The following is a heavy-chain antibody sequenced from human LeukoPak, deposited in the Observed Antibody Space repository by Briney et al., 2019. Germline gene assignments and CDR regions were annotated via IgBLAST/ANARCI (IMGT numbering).Heavy chain of an antibody. J-gene: IGHJ4*02. D-gene: IGHD3-3*01. Sequence: GGSLRLSCVASGLSFSSYSMHWVRQAPGKGLEWVGVISYDGSDEYYTDSVKGRFTISRDNSKNTVYLQMNSLRADDTAVYYCARDFTPEWFDIHWGQGTLVTVSS. CDR2: ISYDGSDE. CDR3: ARDFTPEWFDIH. V-gene: IGHV3-30*04. CDR1: GLSFSSYS.